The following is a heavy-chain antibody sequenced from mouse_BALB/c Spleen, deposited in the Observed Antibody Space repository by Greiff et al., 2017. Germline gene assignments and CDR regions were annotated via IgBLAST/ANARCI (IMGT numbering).Heavy chain of an antibody. CDR1: GFSLTSYD. CDR2: IWAGGST. Sequence: VKLQESGPGLVAPSQSLSITCTVSGFSLTSYDISWIRQPPGKGLEWLGVIWAGGSTNYNSALMSRLSISKDNSKSQVFLKMNSLQTDDTAMYYCAEDYDSWFAYWGQGTLVTVSA. CDR3: AEDYDSWFAY. V-gene: IGHV2-9-2*01. J-gene: IGHJ3*01. D-gene: IGHD2-4*01.